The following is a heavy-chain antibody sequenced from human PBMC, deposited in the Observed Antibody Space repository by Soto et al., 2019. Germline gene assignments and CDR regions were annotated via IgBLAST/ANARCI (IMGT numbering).Heavy chain of an antibody. CDR3: ARQMRAAAEIDP. Sequence: PSETLSLTCTVSGGSISSSSYYWGWIRQPPGKGLEWIGSIYYSGSTYYNPSLKSRVTISVDTSKNQFSLKLSSVTAADTAVYYCARQMRAAAEIDPWGQGTLVTVSS. D-gene: IGHD6-13*01. J-gene: IGHJ5*02. CDR2: IYYSGST. V-gene: IGHV4-39*01. CDR1: GGSISSSSYY.